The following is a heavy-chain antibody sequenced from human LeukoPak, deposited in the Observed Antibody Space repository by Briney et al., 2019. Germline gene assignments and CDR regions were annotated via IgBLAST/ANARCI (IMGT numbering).Heavy chain of an antibody. D-gene: IGHD3-16*02. J-gene: IGHJ4*02. Sequence: PGRTLRLSCAASGFTFSNYGLHRVRLAPATGLEWVAVTLYDGSNSYYADSVKGRFTISRDDSNNTLYLQMHSLRAEDTALYFCARDEGAFGGIIVPRDWGQGTLVTVSS. V-gene: IGHV3-30*03. CDR2: TLYDGSNS. CDR1: GFTFSNYG. CDR3: ARDEGAFGGIIVPRD.